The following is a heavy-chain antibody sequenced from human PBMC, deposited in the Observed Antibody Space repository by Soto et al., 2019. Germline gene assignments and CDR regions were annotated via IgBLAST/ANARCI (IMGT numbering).Heavy chain of an antibody. CDR1: GDSISNLDYF. J-gene: IGHJ5*01. Sequence: QVQLLESGPGLVKPSQTLSLTCSVSGDSISNLDYFWAWIRQPPGQALEYIGYIYKSATTYYNPSFWSRVAISVDTSKSQFSLNVTSVTAAVTAVYFCARGRYCLTGRCFPNWFDSWGQGALVTVSS. CDR2: IYKSATT. CDR3: ARGRYCLTGRCFPNWFDS. D-gene: IGHD7-27*01. V-gene: IGHV4-30-4*01.